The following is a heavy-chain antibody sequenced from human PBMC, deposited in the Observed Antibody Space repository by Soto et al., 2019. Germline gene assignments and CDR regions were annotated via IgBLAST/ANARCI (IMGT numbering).Heavy chain of an antibody. CDR1: GFTFSSYG. V-gene: IGHV3-33*01. CDR2: IWYDGSNK. D-gene: IGHD6-13*01. J-gene: IGHJ4*02. CDR3: ASGGYSSSWLWVDY. Sequence: QVQLVESGGGVVQPGRSLRLSCAASGFTFSSYGMHWVRQAPGKGLEWVAVIWYDGSNKYYADSVKGRFTISRDNSKNTLYLQMNSLRAEDTAVYYCASGGYSSSWLWVDYWGQGTLVTVSS.